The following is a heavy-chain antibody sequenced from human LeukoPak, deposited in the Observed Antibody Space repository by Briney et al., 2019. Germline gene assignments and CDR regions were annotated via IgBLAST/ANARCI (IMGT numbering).Heavy chain of an antibody. Sequence: GGSPRLSCAASGFTLINHWMHWVRQAPGKGLVWVSRISTDGSSTHYADSVKGRFTISRDGAKNTLYLQMNSLRAEDTAVYYCARDSGSGSYGDYWGQGTLVTVSS. CDR2: ISTDGSST. CDR3: ARDSGSGSYGDY. J-gene: IGHJ4*02. CDR1: GFTLINHW. D-gene: IGHD3-10*01. V-gene: IGHV3-74*01.